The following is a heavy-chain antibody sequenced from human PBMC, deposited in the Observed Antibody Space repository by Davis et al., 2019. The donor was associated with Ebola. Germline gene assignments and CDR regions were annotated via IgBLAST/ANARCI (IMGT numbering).Heavy chain of an antibody. D-gene: IGHD1-26*01. V-gene: IGHV4-61*01. J-gene: IGHJ4*02. Sequence: SETLSLTCTVSGGSVNSGSYYWTWLRQPPGKGLEWIGNIYYSGSTEYSPSLESRVSMSVDTSKNQFSVRLTSVTAADTAVYYCARKGASSELDYWGQGTLVIVSS. CDR2: IYYSGST. CDR1: GGSVNSGSYY. CDR3: ARKGASSELDY.